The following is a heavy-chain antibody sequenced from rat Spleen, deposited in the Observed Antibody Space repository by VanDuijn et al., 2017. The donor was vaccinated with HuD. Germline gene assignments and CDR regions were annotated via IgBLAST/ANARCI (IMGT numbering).Heavy chain of an antibody. Sequence: EVQLVESGGGLVQPGRSLKLSCAASGFTFSNYYMAWVRQAPTEGLGGVAYISTGGVNTYYRDSVKGRFTVSRDNARSTLYLQMDSLRSEDTATYYCARPNYGYPFAYWGQGTLVTVSS. D-gene: IGHD1-11*01. CDR3: ARPNYGYPFAY. J-gene: IGHJ3*01. V-gene: IGHV5-25*01. CDR1: GFTFSNYY. CDR2: ISTGGVNT.